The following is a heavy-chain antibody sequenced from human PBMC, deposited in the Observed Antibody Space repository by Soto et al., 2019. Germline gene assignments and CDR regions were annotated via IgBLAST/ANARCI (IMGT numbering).Heavy chain of an antibody. Sequence: GGSLRLSCAASGFTFSSYAMHWVRQAPGKGLEWVAVISYDGSNKYYADSVKGRFTVSRDNSKNTLYLQMNSLRAEDTAVYYCARDQGIVGAFPPTPDYWYFDLWGRGTLVTVSS. V-gene: IGHV3-30-3*01. CDR2: ISYDGSNK. CDR3: ARDQGIVGAFPPTPDYWYFDL. J-gene: IGHJ2*01. D-gene: IGHD1-26*01. CDR1: GFTFSSYA.